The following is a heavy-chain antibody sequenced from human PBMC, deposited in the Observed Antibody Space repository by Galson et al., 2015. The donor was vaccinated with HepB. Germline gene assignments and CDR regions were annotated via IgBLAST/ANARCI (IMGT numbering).Heavy chain of an antibody. CDR3: ASGFLEWKGAQGGNWFDP. D-gene: IGHD3-3*01. Sequence: SLRLSCAASGFTFSSYSMNWVRQAPGKGLEWVSSISSSSSYIYYADSVKGRFTISRDNAKNSLYLQMNSLRAEDTAVYYCASGFLEWKGAQGGNWFDPWGQGTLVTVSS. V-gene: IGHV3-21*01. CDR1: GFTFSSYS. CDR2: ISSSSSYI. J-gene: IGHJ5*02.